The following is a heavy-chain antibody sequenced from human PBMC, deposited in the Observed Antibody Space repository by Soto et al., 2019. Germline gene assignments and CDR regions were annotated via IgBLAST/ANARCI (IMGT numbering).Heavy chain of an antibody. CDR1: GGTFSSYA. CDR2: IIPIFGTA. CDR3: ASKGKYYYGMDV. V-gene: IGHV1-69*13. Sequence: SVKVSCKASGGTFSSYAISWVRQAPGQGLEWMGGIIPIFGTANYAQKFQGRVTITADESTSTAYMELSSLRSEDTAVYYCASKGKYYYGMDVWGQGTTVTVSS. J-gene: IGHJ6*02.